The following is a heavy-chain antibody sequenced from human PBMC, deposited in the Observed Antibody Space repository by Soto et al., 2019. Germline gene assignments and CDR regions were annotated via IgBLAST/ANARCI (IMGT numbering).Heavy chain of an antibody. D-gene: IGHD2-15*01. CDR2: IYWDDDK. Sequence: QITLKESGPPLVKPTQTLTLTCTFSGFSLSTSGVGVGWIRQPPGKALEWLALIYWDDDKRYSPSLKSRLTITKDTSKNQVVLTMTNMDPVDTASYYCAHSGIVVVVAAHHLKYDAFDIWGQGTMVTVSS. V-gene: IGHV2-5*02. CDR1: GFSLSTSGVG. J-gene: IGHJ3*02. CDR3: AHSGIVVVVAAHHLKYDAFDI.